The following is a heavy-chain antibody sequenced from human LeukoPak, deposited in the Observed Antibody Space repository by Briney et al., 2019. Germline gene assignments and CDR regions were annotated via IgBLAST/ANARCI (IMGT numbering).Heavy chain of an antibody. V-gene: IGHV3-23*01. CDR3: AKVKTHWYFDN. Sequence: GGSLRLSCAASGFPFSTNDMSWVRQAPGKGLEWVTAISGSASGGTTYEDSVKGRFTISRDNSKGTLYLQMNSLRAEDTAVYYCAKVKTHWYFDNWGRGTLVTVSS. D-gene: IGHD1-1*01. J-gene: IGHJ4*02. CDR2: ISGSASGGT. CDR1: GFPFSTND.